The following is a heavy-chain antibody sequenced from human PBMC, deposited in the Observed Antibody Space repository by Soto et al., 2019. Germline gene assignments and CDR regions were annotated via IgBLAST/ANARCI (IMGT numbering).Heavy chain of an antibody. J-gene: IGHJ4*02. V-gene: IGHV3-30*18. Sequence: QVQLVEPGGGVVQPGRSLRLSCAASGFTFSSYGMHWVRQAPRKGLEWVAVILSDGNNKFYADSVKGRFTISRDNSKNTLYLQMDSLRVEDTAVYYCAKGRGNYWAIDSWGQGTLVTVSS. CDR2: ILSDGNNK. CDR3: AKGRGNYWAIDS. CDR1: GFTFSSYG. D-gene: IGHD1-7*01.